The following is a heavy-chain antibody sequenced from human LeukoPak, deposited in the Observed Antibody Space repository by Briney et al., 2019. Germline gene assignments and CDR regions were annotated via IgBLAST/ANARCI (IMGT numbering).Heavy chain of an antibody. J-gene: IGHJ4*02. V-gene: IGHV3-53*01. CDR1: GFTVSSNY. Sequence: GGSLRLSCAASGFTVSSNYMGWVRQAPGTGLEWVSVIYGGGSTNYGDSVKGRSTISRDSSKNTLYLQMNSLRTEDTAVYYCARVASDSSGWYHFDYWGQGTLVTVSS. CDR3: ARVASDSSGWYHFDY. CDR2: IYGGGST. D-gene: IGHD6-19*01.